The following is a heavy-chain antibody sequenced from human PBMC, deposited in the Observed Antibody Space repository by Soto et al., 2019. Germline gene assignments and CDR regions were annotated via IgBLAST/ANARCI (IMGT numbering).Heavy chain of an antibody. CDR3: AHRRSGSWPVVNWFDT. J-gene: IGHJ5*02. Sequence: GSGPTLVNPTQTLTLTCTFSGFSLSTSGVGVGWIRQPPGKALEWLALIYWNDDKRYSPSLKSRLTITKDTSKNQVVLTMTNMDPVDTATYYCAHRRSGSWPVVNWFDTWGQGTLVTVSS. CDR1: GFSLSTSGVG. CDR2: IYWNDDK. V-gene: IGHV2-5*01. D-gene: IGHD6-13*01.